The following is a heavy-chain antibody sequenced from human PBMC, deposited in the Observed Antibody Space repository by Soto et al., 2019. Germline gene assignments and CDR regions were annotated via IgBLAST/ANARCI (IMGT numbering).Heavy chain of an antibody. V-gene: IGHV3-15*01. CDR2: IKSKTDGGTT. Sequence: PGGSLRLSCAASGFTFSNAWMSWVRQAPGKGLEWVGRIKSKTDGGTTDYAAPVKGRFTISRDDSKNTLYLQMNSLKTEDTAVYYCTTDNDNWNYNAFDIWGQGTMVTVSS. D-gene: IGHD1-7*01. CDR1: GFTFSNAW. J-gene: IGHJ3*02. CDR3: TTDNDNWNYNAFDI.